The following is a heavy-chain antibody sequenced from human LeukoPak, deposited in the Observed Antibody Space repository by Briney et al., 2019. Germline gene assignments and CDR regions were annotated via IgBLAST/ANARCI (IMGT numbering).Heavy chain of an antibody. J-gene: IGHJ4*02. CDR2: IIPIFGTA. D-gene: IGHD5-24*01. Sequence: LVKVSCKASGGTFSSYAISWVRQAPGQGLEWMGGIIPIFGTANYAQKFQGRVTITTDESTSTAYMELSSLRSEDTAVYYCARGGSPEMATISSFDYWGQGTLVTVSS. V-gene: IGHV1-69*05. CDR3: ARGGSPEMATISSFDY. CDR1: GGTFSSYA.